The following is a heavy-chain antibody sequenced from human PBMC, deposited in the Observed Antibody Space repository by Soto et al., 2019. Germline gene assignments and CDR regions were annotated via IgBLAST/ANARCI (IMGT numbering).Heavy chain of an antibody. D-gene: IGHD3-10*01. J-gene: IGHJ4*02. CDR1: GFIFNNYG. V-gene: IGHV3-30*03. CDR3: ARPTMIRGVLGY. Sequence: QVQLVESGGGVVQPGRSLRLSCAASGFIFNNYGMHWVRQAPGKGLGWVAVISYDGSDKHYADSVKGRFTISRDNFKNTLYLKMNSLRAEDTAVYYCARPTMIRGVLGYWGQGTLVTISS. CDR2: ISYDGSDK.